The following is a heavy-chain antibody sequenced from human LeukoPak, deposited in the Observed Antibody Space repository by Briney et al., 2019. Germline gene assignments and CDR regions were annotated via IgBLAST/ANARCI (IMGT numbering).Heavy chain of an antibody. J-gene: IGHJ3*02. Sequence: ASVKVSCKASGGTFSSYAISWVRQAPGQGLEWMGRIIPIFGTANYAQKFQGRVTITTDGSTSTAYMELSGLRSEDTAVYYCARDWDDFPERHAFDIWGQGTMVTVSS. CDR2: IIPIFGTA. CDR3: ARDWDDFPERHAFDI. D-gene: IGHD3-3*01. V-gene: IGHV1-69*05. CDR1: GGTFSSYA.